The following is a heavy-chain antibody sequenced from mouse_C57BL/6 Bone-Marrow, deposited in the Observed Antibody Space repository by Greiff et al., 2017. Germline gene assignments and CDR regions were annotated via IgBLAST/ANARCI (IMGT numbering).Heavy chain of an antibody. Sequence: EVQRVESGGGLVKPGGSLKLSCAASGFTFSSYAMSWVRQTPEKRLEWVATISDGGSYTYYPDNVKGRVTISRDNAKNNLYLQMRHLKSEDTAMYYCASGDYYGSTYYAMDYWGQGTSVTVSS. CDR3: ASGDYYGSTYYAMDY. D-gene: IGHD1-1*01. J-gene: IGHJ4*01. CDR2: ISDGGSYT. V-gene: IGHV5-4*01. CDR1: GFTFSSYA.